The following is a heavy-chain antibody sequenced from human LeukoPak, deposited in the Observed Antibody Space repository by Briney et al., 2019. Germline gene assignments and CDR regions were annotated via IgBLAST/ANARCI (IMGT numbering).Heavy chain of an antibody. Sequence: PGGSLRLSCAASGFTFSDYAMSWVRQAPGEGLEWVSGISGNSGTTYYADSVKGRFTISRDNSKNTLYLQMNSLRAEDTALYFCVKDKTWTISCLLDYWGQGTLVTVSS. CDR3: VKDKTWTISCLLDY. J-gene: IGHJ4*02. D-gene: IGHD2-2*01. CDR2: ISGNSGTT. CDR1: GFTFSDYA. V-gene: IGHV3-23*01.